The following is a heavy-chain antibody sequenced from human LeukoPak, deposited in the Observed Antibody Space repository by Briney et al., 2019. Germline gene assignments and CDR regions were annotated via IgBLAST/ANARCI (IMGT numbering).Heavy chain of an antibody. CDR2: IIPIFGTA. Sequence: ASVKVSCKASGGTFSSYAISWVRQAPGQGLEWMGGIIPIFGTANYAQKFQGRVTITADESTSTAYMELSSLRSEDTAVYYCARGGIAARRGAYYYYYMDVWGKGTTVTVSS. J-gene: IGHJ6*03. CDR3: ARGGIAARRGAYYYYYMDV. CDR1: GGTFSSYA. V-gene: IGHV1-69*13. D-gene: IGHD6-6*01.